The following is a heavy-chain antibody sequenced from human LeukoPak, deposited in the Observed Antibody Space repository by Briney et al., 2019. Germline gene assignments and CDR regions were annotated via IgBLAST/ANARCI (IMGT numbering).Heavy chain of an antibody. CDR3: ASGGTI. CDR2: IKQDGNTK. J-gene: IGHJ3*02. D-gene: IGHD3-16*01. Sequence: GGSLRLSCAASGFPFSSHWLTWVRQAPGKGLEWVANIKQDGNTKYYVDSVKGRFTISRDNAKNSLYLQMNSLRAEDTAVYYCASGGTIWGQGTMVTVSS. V-gene: IGHV3-7*01. CDR1: GFPFSSHW.